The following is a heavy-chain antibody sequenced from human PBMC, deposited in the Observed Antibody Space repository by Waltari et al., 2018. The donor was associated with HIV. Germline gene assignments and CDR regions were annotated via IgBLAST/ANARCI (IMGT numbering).Heavy chain of an antibody. CDR3: MRHRGYFPPDY. CDR1: DGSITDSTGDYN. Sequence: LQLQESGPGLVKPSETLSLTCTVPDGSITDSTGDYNWGWIRQPPGKELEWIGNIHYSGNTFYNPSLRSRVTISADKSKNQFSLKLRSVTAADTAVYFCMRHRGYFPPDYWGQGTLVTVSS. D-gene: IGHD1-26*01. V-gene: IGHV4-39*01. J-gene: IGHJ4*02. CDR2: IHYSGNT.